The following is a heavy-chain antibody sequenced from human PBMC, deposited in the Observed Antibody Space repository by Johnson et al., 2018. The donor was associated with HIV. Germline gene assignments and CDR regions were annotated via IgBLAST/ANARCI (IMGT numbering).Heavy chain of an antibody. V-gene: IGHV3-23*04. Sequence: EVQLVESGGGVVQPGRSLRLSCAASGFTFSSYAMSWVRQAPGKGLEWVSAISGSGGSTYYADSVKGRFTISRDNSKNTLYLQMNSLRAEDTAVYYCARSGVVGATSAVDAFDIWGQGTMVTVSS. J-gene: IGHJ3*02. D-gene: IGHD1-26*01. CDR1: GFTFSSYA. CDR3: ARSGVVGATSAVDAFDI. CDR2: ISGSGGST.